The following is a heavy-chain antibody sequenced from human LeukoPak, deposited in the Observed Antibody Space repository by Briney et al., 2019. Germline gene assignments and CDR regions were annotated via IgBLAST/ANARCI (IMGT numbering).Heavy chain of an antibody. Sequence: SETLSLTCAVSGYSISSGYYWGWIRQAPGKGLEWIGNIYRSGSTYYNPSLKSRVTISVDTSKSQFSLELSSVTAADTAVYYCARSPEPRDFLEWFPGMDVWGKGTTVTVSS. CDR3: ARSPEPRDFLEWFPGMDV. J-gene: IGHJ6*03. V-gene: IGHV4-38-2*01. CDR2: IYRSGST. CDR1: GYSISSGYY. D-gene: IGHD3-3*01.